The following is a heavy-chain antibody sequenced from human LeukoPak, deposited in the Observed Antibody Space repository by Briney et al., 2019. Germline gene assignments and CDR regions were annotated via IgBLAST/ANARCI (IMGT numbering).Heavy chain of an antibody. V-gene: IGHV4-38-2*02. D-gene: IGHD4-11*01. J-gene: IGHJ4*02. CDR1: GYSISSGYY. CDR2: IYHSGRT. CDR3: ASLYLPPTRFDY. Sequence: PSETLSLTCTVSGYSISSGYYWGWIRQPPGKGLEWIGSIYHSGRTFYNPSLKSRVTISVDTSKNQFSMKLTSVTAADTAVYYCASLYLPPTRFDYWGQGTLVTVSS.